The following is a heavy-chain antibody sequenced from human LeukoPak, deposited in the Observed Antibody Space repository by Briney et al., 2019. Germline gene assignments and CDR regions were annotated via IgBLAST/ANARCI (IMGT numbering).Heavy chain of an antibody. V-gene: IGHV4-59*08. CDR3: ARSYYDSSGYGTSGDFDY. Sequence: PSETLSLTCTVSGGSISSYYWSWIRQPPGKGLEWIGYIYYSGSTNYNPSLKSRVTISVDTSKNQFSLKLSSVTAADTAVYYCARSYYDSSGYGTSGDFDYWGQGTLVTVSS. J-gene: IGHJ4*02. D-gene: IGHD3-22*01. CDR2: IYYSGST. CDR1: GGSISSYY.